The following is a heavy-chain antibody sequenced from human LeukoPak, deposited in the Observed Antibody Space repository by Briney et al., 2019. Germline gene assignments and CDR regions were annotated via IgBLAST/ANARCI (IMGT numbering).Heavy chain of an antibody. Sequence: GGSLRLSCAASGFTFSSYWMSWVRRAPGKGPEWVSGTSGSGGNTYYADSVKGRFTISRDNSQNTLYLQMNTLRAEDTAVYYCAKVVSGYHFDYWGQGTLVTVSS. J-gene: IGHJ4*02. D-gene: IGHD5-12*01. CDR1: GFTFSSYW. CDR3: AKVVSGYHFDY. CDR2: TSGSGGNT. V-gene: IGHV3-23*01.